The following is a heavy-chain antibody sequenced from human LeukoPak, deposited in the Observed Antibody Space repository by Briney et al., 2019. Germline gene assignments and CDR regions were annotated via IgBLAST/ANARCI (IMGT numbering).Heavy chain of an antibody. CDR1: GYTFTSYD. CDR2: MNPNSGNT. CDR3: ARGIVVVPAAILDPYWFDP. Sequence: GASVKVSCKASGYTFTSYDINWVRQATGQGLEWMGWMNPNSGNTGYAQKFQGRVTMTRNTSISTAYMELGSLRSEDTAVYYCARGIVVVPAAILDPYWFDPWGQGTLVTVSS. J-gene: IGHJ5*02. V-gene: IGHV1-8*01. D-gene: IGHD2-2*02.